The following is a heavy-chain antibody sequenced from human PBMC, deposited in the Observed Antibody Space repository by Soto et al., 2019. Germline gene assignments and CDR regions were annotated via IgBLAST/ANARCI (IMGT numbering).Heavy chain of an antibody. CDR1: GFTFSNYA. CDR2: TSYDGNNE. D-gene: IGHD1-1*01. CDR3: AKDKGVFNWATSYFDY. V-gene: IGHV3-30*18. J-gene: IGHJ4*02. Sequence: GGSLRLSCAASGFTFSNYAMHWVRQAPGKGLEWVALTSYDGNNEYYTDSVKGRFTISRDNSKNTLFLQMNSPRPEDTAVYYCAKDKGVFNWATSYFDYWGQGALVTAPQ.